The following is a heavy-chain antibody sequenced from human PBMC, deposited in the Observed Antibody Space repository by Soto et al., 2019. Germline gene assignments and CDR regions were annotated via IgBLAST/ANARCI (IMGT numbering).Heavy chain of an antibody. CDR3: AKTRLYDNNDYHRDGFDV. D-gene: IGHD5-12*01. J-gene: IGHJ3*01. CDR1: GFRFWTYS. V-gene: IGHV3-23*01. CDR2: ISGDGSAT. Sequence: EVKVLESGGGLVQPGESLRLSCAASGFRFWTYSMSWVGQAPGKGLEWVSGISGDGSATSYADSLKGRFTVSRDNSKDTLFLQMNTLRVEDTAVYYCAKTRLYDNNDYHRDGFDVWGPGTAVTVS.